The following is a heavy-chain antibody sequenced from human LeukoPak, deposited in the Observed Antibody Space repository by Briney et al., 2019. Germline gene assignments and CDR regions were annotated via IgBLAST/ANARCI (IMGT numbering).Heavy chain of an antibody. V-gene: IGHV4-59*12. Sequence: SETLSLTCTVSGGSISSYYWSWIRQPPGKGLEWIGYIYYSGSTNYNPSLKSRVTMSVDTSKNQFSLKLSSVTAADTAVYYCATGEFLIAVAGPNAFDIWGQGTMVTVSS. D-gene: IGHD6-19*01. CDR2: IYYSGST. CDR3: ATGEFLIAVAGPNAFDI. J-gene: IGHJ3*02. CDR1: GGSISSYY.